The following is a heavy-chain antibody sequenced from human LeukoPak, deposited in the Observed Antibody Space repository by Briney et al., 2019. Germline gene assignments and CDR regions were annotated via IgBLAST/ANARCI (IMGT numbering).Heavy chain of an antibody. Sequence: GGSLRLSCAASRFTFSSYGMGWVRQAPGKGLDLVSGISSNGGSTYYANSVKGRFTISRDNSRNTLYLQMNSLRAEDTAVYYCARHLLWFGELSGGFDYWGQGTLVTVSS. CDR2: ISSNGGST. D-gene: IGHD3-10*01. CDR1: RFTFSSYG. V-gene: IGHV3-23*01. J-gene: IGHJ4*02. CDR3: ARHLLWFGELSGGFDY.